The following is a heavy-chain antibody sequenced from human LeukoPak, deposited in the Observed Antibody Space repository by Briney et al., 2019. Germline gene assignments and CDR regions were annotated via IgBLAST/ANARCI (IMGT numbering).Heavy chain of an antibody. CDR3: ARVGSGRGPVDY. CDR2: IYYSGST. Sequence: SETLSLTCTVSGGSISSYYWSWIRQPPGKGLEWIGYIYYSGSTNYNPSLKSRVTISVDTSKNQFSLKLSSVTAADTAVYYCARVGSGRGPVDYWGQGTLVTVPS. CDR1: GGSISSYY. J-gene: IGHJ4*02. V-gene: IGHV4-59*08. D-gene: IGHD6-19*01.